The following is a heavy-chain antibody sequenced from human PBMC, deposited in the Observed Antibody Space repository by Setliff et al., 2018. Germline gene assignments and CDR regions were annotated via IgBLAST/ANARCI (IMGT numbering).Heavy chain of an antibody. V-gene: IGHV1-46*03. Sequence: ASVKVSCKASGYTFTSYYMHWVRQAPGQGLEWMGIINPSGGSTSYAQKFQGRVTMTRDTSTSTVYMELSSLRSEDTAVYYCARGRTAARPHNWFDPWGQGTLVTVSS. D-gene: IGHD6-6*01. CDR1: GYTFTSYY. J-gene: IGHJ5*02. CDR3: ARGRTAARPHNWFDP. CDR2: INPSGGST.